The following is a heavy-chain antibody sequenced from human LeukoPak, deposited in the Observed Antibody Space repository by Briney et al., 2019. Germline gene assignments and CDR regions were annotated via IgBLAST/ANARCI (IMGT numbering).Heavy chain of an antibody. CDR1: GGTFSTYT. CDR2: IIPIFGTA. CDR3: AKRNCAGGSCYDGRGWFDP. D-gene: IGHD2-15*01. J-gene: IGHJ5*02. Sequence: ASVKVSCKASGGTFSTYTFTWVRQSPGQGLEWMGGIIPIFGTANYAQKFQGRVTITADESTSTVYMELSSLRSEDTAVYYCAKRNCAGGSCYDGRGWFDPWGQGTLVIVSS. V-gene: IGHV1-69*13.